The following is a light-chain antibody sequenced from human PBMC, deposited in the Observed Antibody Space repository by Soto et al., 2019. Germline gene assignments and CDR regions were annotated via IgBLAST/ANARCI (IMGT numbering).Light chain of an antibody. CDR1: NSDSGGYQY. CDR2: DVT. CDR3: SSFGITSRLEA. Sequence: QSVLTQPASVSGSPGQSITISCTGVNSDSGGYQYVSWYQQHPGKAPKLLIFDVTNRPSGVSDRFSGSESGTTASLTISGLQADDEADYYCSSFGITSRLEAFGTGTELTVL. J-gene: IGLJ1*01. V-gene: IGLV2-14*01.